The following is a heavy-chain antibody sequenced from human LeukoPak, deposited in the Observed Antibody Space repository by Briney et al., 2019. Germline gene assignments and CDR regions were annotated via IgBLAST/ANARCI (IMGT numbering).Heavy chain of an antibody. CDR1: GFTVSSNY. CDR3: ARDGGWFGELLPFDY. V-gene: IGHV3-66*01. CDR2: IYSGGST. Sequence: PGGSLRLSCAASGFTVSSNYMSWVRQAPGKGLEWVSVIYSGGSTYYAGSVKGRFTISRDNSKNTLYLQMNSLRAEDTAVYYCARDGGWFGELLPFDYWGQGTLVTVSS. J-gene: IGHJ4*02. D-gene: IGHD3-10*01.